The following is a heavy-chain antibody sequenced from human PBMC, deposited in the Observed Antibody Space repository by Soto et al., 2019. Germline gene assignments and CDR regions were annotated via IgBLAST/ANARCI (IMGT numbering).Heavy chain of an antibody. CDR2: IYHSGST. D-gene: IGHD6-19*01. CDR3: ARVWGVIAVAQSWFDP. Sequence: SETLSLTCTVTGDSITSNTYYWGWIRQPPGKGLEWIGSIYHSGSTYYNPSLKSRVTISVDTSKNQFSLKLSRLRSDDTAVYYCARVWGVIAVAQSWFDPWGQGTLVTVSS. CDR1: GDSITSNTYY. V-gene: IGHV4-39*07. J-gene: IGHJ5*02.